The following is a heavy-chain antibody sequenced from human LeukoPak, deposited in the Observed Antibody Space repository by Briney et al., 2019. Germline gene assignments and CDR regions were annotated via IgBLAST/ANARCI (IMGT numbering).Heavy chain of an antibody. CDR1: GGSISSYY. J-gene: IGHJ4*02. D-gene: IGHD6-19*01. CDR3: ARARVSGWYDY. V-gene: IGHV4-59*08. Sequence: SETLSLTCTVSGGSISSYYWSWIRQPPGKGLEWIGYIYYSGSTHYNPSLKSRVTISVDTSNNQFSLKLSSVTAADTAVYYCARARVSGWYDYWGQGTLVTVSS. CDR2: IYYSGST.